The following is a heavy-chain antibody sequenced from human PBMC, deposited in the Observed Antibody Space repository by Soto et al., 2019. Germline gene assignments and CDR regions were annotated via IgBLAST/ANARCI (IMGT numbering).Heavy chain of an antibody. CDR3: ARGEQYSGRISDY. Sequence: SQTLSLTCAITGYSVSSNSAGWSWVRQSPSRGLEWLGRTYYRSKWYYEYAVSVRGRITINPDTSKNQYSLQLNSVTPEDTAVYFCARGEQYSGRISDYWGQGTLVTVSS. CDR2: TYYRSKWYY. V-gene: IGHV6-1*01. D-gene: IGHD1-26*01. CDR1: GYSVSSNSAG. J-gene: IGHJ4*01.